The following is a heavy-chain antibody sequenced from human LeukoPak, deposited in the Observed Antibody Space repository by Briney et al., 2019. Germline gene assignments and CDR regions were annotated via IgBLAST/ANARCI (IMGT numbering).Heavy chain of an antibody. V-gene: IGHV3-21*01. CDR3: ARAPSVLRFLEWLNYFDY. D-gene: IGHD3-3*01. CDR1: GFTFSSYS. J-gene: IGHJ4*02. Sequence: GGSLRLSCAASGFTFSSYSMNWVRQAPGKGLEWVSSISSSSSYIYYADSVKGRFTISRDNAKNSLYLQMNSLRAEDTAVYYCARAPSVLRFLEWLNYFDYWGQGTLVTVSS. CDR2: ISSSSSYI.